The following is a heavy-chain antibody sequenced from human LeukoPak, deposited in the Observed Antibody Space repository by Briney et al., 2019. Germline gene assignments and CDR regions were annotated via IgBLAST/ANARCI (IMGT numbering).Heavy chain of an antibody. D-gene: IGHD6-19*01. J-gene: IGHJ5*02. CDR1: GGSFSDYY. CDR2: ISRHGST. V-gene: IGHV4-34*01. Sequence: SETLSLTCAIYGGSFSDYYWSWIRQPPGKGLEWIGEISRHGSTNYNPSLKSRVTISIDTSKNQFSLNLRSVTAADTALYYCARIPGAGYSNGWYRFDPWGQGTLVTVSS. CDR3: ARIPGAGYSNGWYRFDP.